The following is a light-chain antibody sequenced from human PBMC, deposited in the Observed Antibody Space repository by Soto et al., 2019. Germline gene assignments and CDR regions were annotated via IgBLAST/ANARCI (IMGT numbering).Light chain of an antibody. CDR3: QQLYSYPVT. Sequence: DIQLTQSPSFLSASVGYRVTVTCRASQGISGYLAWYQQKPGKAPKLLIYATSTLQSGVPSRFSGRGSGTELTLTISSLQPEDFATYYCQQLYSYPVTFGQGTKLEIK. CDR1: QGISGY. CDR2: ATS. J-gene: IGKJ2*01. V-gene: IGKV1-9*01.